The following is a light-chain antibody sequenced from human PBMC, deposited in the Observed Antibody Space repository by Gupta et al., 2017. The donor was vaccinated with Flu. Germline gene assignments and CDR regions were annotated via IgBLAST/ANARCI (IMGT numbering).Light chain of an antibody. J-gene: IGKJ1*01. V-gene: IGKV1-39*01. CDR1: QSISSD. CDR3: HQGDSNPWT. CDR2: AAS. Sequence: PSSLSASVGGRVTITCRASQSISSDLNWYQQKAVAAPKLLIYAASSFQSGVPSRFRGSGSGTDFTLTITSLLPEDFGSYFCHQGDSNPWTFGQGTKVEIK.